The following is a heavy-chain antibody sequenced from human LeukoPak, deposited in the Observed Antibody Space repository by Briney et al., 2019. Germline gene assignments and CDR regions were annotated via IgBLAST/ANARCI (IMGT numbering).Heavy chain of an antibody. J-gene: IGHJ2*01. CDR3: ARSPNRYCSGGRCYIDWYFDV. CDR1: GYTFTTYG. Sequence: GASVKLSCTTSGYTFTTYGVTWVRQAPGQGLQWMGWISPYNGDTNYAHTLPGRVSLSTDTSTSTAYMELRRLTSDDTAIYYCARSPNRYCSGGRCYIDWYFDVWGRGTQVTVSS. CDR2: ISPYNGDT. D-gene: IGHD2-15*01. V-gene: IGHV1-18*01.